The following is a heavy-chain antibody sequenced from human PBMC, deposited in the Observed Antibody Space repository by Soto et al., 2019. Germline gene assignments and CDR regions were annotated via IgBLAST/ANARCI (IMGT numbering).Heavy chain of an antibody. CDR3: TEDFIGGRLESPCDP. J-gene: IGHJ5*02. CDR1: GVPFGTFT. V-gene: IGHV3-23*04. Sequence: EVQLVESGGGLVQPGGSLRLSCAVSGVPFGTFTMNWVRQAPGKGLEWVSGLSDNVGTTHYAYSVKGRFTISRDKSKNTLYLQMNNLRAEDTPVYYCTEDFIGGRLESPCDPWGQGTLVTVSS. CDR2: LSDNVGTT.